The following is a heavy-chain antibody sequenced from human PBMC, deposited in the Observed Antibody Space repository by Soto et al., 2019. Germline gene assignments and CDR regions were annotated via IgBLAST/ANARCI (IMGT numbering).Heavy chain of an antibody. D-gene: IGHD2-15*01. CDR2: IIPVSGTT. V-gene: IGHV1-69*01. CDR1: GGTLNSYT. CDR3: SISNSYGGGDF. Sequence: QVQLVQSGAEVKKPGSSVRVSCKASGGTLNSYTISWVRQAPGQGLEWMGGIIPVSGTTDYAQKSQGRVTTTAEQSTGTAYLDLFSLRSEDAAIYYCSISNSYGGGDFWGQGTQVTVSS. J-gene: IGHJ4*02.